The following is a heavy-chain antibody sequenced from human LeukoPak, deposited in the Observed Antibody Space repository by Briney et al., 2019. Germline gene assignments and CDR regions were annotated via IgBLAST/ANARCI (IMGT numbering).Heavy chain of an antibody. CDR3: AKASPYYDVLTGFYYYFDY. J-gene: IGHJ4*02. CDR1: GFTFRNNA. CDR2: VSGNTDST. V-gene: IGHV3-23*01. Sequence: GGSLRLSCAASGFTFRNNAMSWVRQAPGKGLEWVSAVSGNTDSTYYADSVKGRFTISRDNSRNMLYLQMTSLRAEDTAVYYCAKASPYYDVLTGFYYYFDYFGQGTLVTVSS. D-gene: IGHD3-9*01.